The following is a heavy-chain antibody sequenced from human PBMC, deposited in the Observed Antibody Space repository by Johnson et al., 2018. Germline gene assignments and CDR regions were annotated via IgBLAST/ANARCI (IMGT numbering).Heavy chain of an antibody. J-gene: IGHJ3*02. CDR3: ASELVGLRTRGSFGI. V-gene: IGHV4-59*12. CDR2: IYYSGRT. D-gene: IGHD1-26*01. Sequence: QVQLQESGPGLVKPSEPLSPTCTVSGGSISSYYWSWIRQPPGKGLEWIGYIYYSGRTNYNPSLKSRVTISADTSKNQFSLKLRFVTPAQPSVYYCASELVGLRTRGSFGIWGQGTMVTVSS. CDR1: GGSISSYY.